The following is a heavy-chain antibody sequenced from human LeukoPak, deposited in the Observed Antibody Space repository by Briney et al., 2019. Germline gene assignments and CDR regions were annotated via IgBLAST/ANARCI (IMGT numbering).Heavy chain of an antibody. V-gene: IGHV4-59*01. CDR1: GGSISSYY. J-gene: IGHJ4*02. CDR2: IYCSGST. CDR3: ARNHYGHPLDY. D-gene: IGHD4-17*01. Sequence: PSETLSLTCTVSGGSISSYYWSWIRQPPGKGLEWIGYIYCSGSTNYNPSLKSRVAISVDTSKNQFSLKLTSVTAADTAVYYCARNHYGHPLDYWGQGTLVTVSS.